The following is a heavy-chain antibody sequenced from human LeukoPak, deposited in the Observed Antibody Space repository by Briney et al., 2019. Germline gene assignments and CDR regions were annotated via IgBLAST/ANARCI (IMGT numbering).Heavy chain of an antibody. CDR1: GFTFSSYG. CDR2: ISGSGGST. D-gene: IGHD5-18*01. J-gene: IGHJ4*02. V-gene: IGHV3-23*01. Sequence: GGSLRLSCAASGFTFSSYGMSWVRQAPGKGLEWVSAISGSGGSTYYADSVKGRFTISRDNSKNTLYLQMNSLRAEDTAVYYCARSERGYTYGYSLFDYWGQGTLVTVSS. CDR3: ARSERGYTYGYSLFDY.